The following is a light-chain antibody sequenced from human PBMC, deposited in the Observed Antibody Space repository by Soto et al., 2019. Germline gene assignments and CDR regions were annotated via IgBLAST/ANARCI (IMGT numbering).Light chain of an antibody. J-gene: IGKJ1*01. CDR1: QSVSSN. CDR3: QQYNNWPPNGT. V-gene: IGKV3-15*01. CDR2: GAS. Sequence: EIVMTRSPATLSVSPGERATLSCRASQSVSSNLAWYQQKPGQAPRLLIYGASTRATGIPARFSGSGSGTEFTLTISSLQSEDFAVYYCQQYNNWPPNGTFGQGTKVEIK.